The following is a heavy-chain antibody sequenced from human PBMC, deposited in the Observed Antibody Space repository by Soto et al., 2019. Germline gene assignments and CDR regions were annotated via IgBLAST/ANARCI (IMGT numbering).Heavy chain of an antibody. CDR1: GDSISTFY. Sequence: SETLSLTCTVSGDSISTFYWGWMRQSPGKELEWIGYVYYTGSTNYNPSLKSRVTISVDRSKNQFSLKLTSANAADTAVYYCARGSTVRNYADDSSDYFYFFDYWGQGTQVTVSS. V-gene: IGHV4-59*01. D-gene: IGHD3-22*01. J-gene: IGHJ4*02. CDR2: VYYTGST. CDR3: ARGSTVRNYADDSSDYFYFFDY.